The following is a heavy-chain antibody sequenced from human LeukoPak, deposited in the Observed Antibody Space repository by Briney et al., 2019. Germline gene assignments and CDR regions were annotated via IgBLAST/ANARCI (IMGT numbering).Heavy chain of an antibody. CDR1: GFTFDDYA. D-gene: IGHD1-1*01. Sequence: PGGSLRLSCAASGFTFDDYAMHWVRQAPGKGLEWVSLISGDGGSTYYADSVKGRFTISRGNSKNSLYLQMNSLRTEDTALYYCAKDRNWNDFYAMQFDPWGQGTLVTVSS. CDR3: AKDRNWNDFYAMQFDP. CDR2: ISGDGGST. J-gene: IGHJ5*02. V-gene: IGHV3-43*02.